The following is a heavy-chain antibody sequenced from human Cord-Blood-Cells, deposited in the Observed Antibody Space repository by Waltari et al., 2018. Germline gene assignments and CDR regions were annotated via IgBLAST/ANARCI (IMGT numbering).Heavy chain of an antibody. J-gene: IGHJ6*02. Sequence: QVQLVQSGAEVKKPGSSVKVSCKASGGTFSSYTISWVRQAPGQGLEGMGRIIPILGIANDAQKFQGRVTITADKSTSTAYMELSSLRSEDTAVYYCARESYCSSTSCYGGYYYYGMDVWGQGTTVTVSS. D-gene: IGHD2-2*01. CDR3: ARESYCSSTSCYGGYYYYGMDV. V-gene: IGHV1-69*08. CDR2: IIPILGIA. CDR1: GGTFSSYT.